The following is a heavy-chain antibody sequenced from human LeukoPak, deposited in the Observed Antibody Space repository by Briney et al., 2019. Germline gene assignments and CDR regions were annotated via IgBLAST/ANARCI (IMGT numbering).Heavy chain of an antibody. CDR2: IYYSGST. CDR1: GGSISSYY. J-gene: IGHJ4*02. V-gene: IGHV4-59*01. CDR3: ARIRTDYYDSSGYYGPQYYFDY. Sequence: PSETLSLTCTVSGGSISSYYWSWIRQPPGKGLEWIGYIYYSGSTNYNPSLKGRVTISVDTSKNQFSLELSSVTAADTAVYYCARIRTDYYDSSGYYGPQYYFDYWGQGTLVTVSS. D-gene: IGHD3-22*01.